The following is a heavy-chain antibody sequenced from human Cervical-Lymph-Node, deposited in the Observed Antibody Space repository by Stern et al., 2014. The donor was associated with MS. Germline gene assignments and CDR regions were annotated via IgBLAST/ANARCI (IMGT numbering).Heavy chain of an antibody. CDR1: GYTFTSYD. CDR2: MNPNSGNT. D-gene: IGHD4-23*01. J-gene: IGHJ4*02. CDR3: ARRCGRRSGKCFDY. Sequence: VQLVESGAEVKKPGASVKVSCKASGYTFTSYDINWVRQATGQGLEWLGWMNPNSGNTGYAQKFQDRVTMTRNTSISTAYMELRSLRSEDTAVYYCARRCGRRSGKCFDYWGQGTLVTVSS. V-gene: IGHV1-8*01.